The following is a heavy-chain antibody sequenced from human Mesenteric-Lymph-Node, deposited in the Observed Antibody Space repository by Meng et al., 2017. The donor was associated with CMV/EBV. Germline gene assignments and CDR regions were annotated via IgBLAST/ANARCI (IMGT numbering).Heavy chain of an antibody. CDR3: ARHGFVRLLSDY. J-gene: IGHJ4*02. V-gene: IGHV4-39*01. Sequence: SETLSLTCTVSGGSISSSSYYWGWIRQPPGKGLEWIGSIYYSGSTYYNPSLKSRVTISVDTSKNQFSLKLSSVTAADTAVYYCARHGFVRLLSDYWGQGTLVTVSS. CDR2: IYYSGST. D-gene: IGHD2-15*01. CDR1: GGSISSSSYY.